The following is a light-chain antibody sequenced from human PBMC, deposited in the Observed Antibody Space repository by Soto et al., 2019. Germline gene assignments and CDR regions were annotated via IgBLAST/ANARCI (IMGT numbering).Light chain of an antibody. J-gene: IGKJ1*01. CDR1: QGISHY. CDR3: QKYNIAPWT. CDR2: GAS. V-gene: IGKV1-27*01. Sequence: DIQMTQSPSSLSASVGDRVTITCRASQGISHYLAWYQQKPGKVPRLLIFGASTLRSGVTSRFSGSGSGTDFTLTISSLQPEDVATYYCQKYNIAPWTFGQGTKV.